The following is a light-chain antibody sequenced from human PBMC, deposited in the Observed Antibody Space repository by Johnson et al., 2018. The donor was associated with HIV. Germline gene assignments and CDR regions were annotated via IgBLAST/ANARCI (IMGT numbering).Light chain of an antibody. CDR3: GTWDSSLNAGPWV. V-gene: IGLV1-51*01. CDR2: DNN. J-gene: IGLJ1*01. Sequence: QSVLTQPPSVSAAPGQKVTISCSGSSSNIGNNYVSWYQQLPGTAPKLHIYDNNKRPSGLPDRFSGSKSGTSATLGITGLQTGDEADYYCGTWDSSLNAGPWVFGTGTKVTVL. CDR1: SSNIGNNY.